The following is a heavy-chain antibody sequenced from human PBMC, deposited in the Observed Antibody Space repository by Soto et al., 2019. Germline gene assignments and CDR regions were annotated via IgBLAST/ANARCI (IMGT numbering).Heavy chain of an antibody. Sequence: TSETLSLTCTVSGGSISSGIYYWTWIRQHPGKGLEWIGYIYYSGSTYYNPSLKSRVTISVDTSKNHFSLKVTSVTAADTAVYYCARGLDCSGGSCFGPYFDYWGQGALVTVSS. CDR2: IYYSGST. J-gene: IGHJ4*02. CDR1: GGSISSGIYY. D-gene: IGHD2-15*01. V-gene: IGHV4-31*03. CDR3: ARGLDCSGGSCFGPYFDY.